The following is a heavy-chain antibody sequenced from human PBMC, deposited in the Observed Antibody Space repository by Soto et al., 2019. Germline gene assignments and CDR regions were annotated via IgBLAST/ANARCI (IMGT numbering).Heavy chain of an antibody. Sequence: EVQLVESGGGLVQPGESLKLSCATSGFTLSGSAIHWVRHPSGKGLEWVGRIGSKTNTHATVYAESVKGRFTISRDDSKNMAFLQMTSMKTEDTALYYCTATYTANLYVGENWGQGTLVTVSS. CDR3: TATYTANLYVGEN. J-gene: IGHJ4*02. CDR1: GFTLSGSA. D-gene: IGHD1-26*01. CDR2: IGSKTNTHAT. V-gene: IGHV3-73*02.